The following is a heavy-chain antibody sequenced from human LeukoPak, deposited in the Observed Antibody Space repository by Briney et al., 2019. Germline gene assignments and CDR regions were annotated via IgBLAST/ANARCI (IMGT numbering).Heavy chain of an antibody. J-gene: IGHJ4*02. Sequence: SETLSLTCTVSGGSISSSSYYWGWIRQPPGKGREWIVSIYYSGSTYYSPSLQSRVTISVDTSTNQFSLKLSSVTAADTAVYYCAREWMVRGVIKDTIDWGQGTLVTVSS. CDR3: AREWMVRGVIKDTID. V-gene: IGHV4-39*07. CDR1: GGSISSSSYY. CDR2: IYYSGST. D-gene: IGHD3-10*01.